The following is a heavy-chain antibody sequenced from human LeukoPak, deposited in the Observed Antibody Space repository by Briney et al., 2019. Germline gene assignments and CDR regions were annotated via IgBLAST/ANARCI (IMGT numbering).Heavy chain of an antibody. V-gene: IGHV1-2*02. Sequence: GASVKVSCKASGYTFTSYYMHWVRQAPGQGLEWMGWINPNSGGTNYAQKFQGRVTMTRDTSISTAYMELSRLRSDDTAVYYCARDQIMITFGGAGNAFDIWGQGTMVTVSS. CDR1: GYTFTSYY. CDR3: ARDQIMITFGGAGNAFDI. CDR2: INPNSGGT. D-gene: IGHD3-16*01. J-gene: IGHJ3*02.